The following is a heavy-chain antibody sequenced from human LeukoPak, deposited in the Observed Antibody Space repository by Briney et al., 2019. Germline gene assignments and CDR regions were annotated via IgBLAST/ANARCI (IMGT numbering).Heavy chain of an antibody. CDR3: AKIMITVTTSDY. D-gene: IGHD4-17*01. Sequence: GGSLRLSCAASGFTFSSYEMNWVRQAPGKGLEWLSYISSSGTTIKYADSVKGRFTISRDNAKNSLYLQVNSLRAEDTAVYYCAKIMITVTTSDYWGQGTLVTVSS. J-gene: IGHJ4*02. V-gene: IGHV3-48*03. CDR1: GFTFSSYE. CDR2: ISSSGTTI.